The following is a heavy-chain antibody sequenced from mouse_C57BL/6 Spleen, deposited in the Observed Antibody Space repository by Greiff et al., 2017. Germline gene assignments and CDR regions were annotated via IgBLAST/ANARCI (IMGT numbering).Heavy chain of an antibody. CDR3: ARSIYGSSLFDY. D-gene: IGHD1-1*01. CDR2: IYPGDGDT. CDR1: GYAFSSSW. J-gene: IGHJ2*01. Sequence: VQLQQSGPELVKPGASVKISCKASGYAFSSSWMNWVKQRPGKGLEWIGRIYPGDGDTNYNGKFKGKATLTADKASSTAYMQRSSLTSEDSAVYFCARSIYGSSLFDYWGQGTTLTVSS. V-gene: IGHV1-82*01.